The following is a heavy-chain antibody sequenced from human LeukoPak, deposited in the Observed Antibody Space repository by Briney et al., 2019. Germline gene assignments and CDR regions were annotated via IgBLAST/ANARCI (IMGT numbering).Heavy chain of an antibody. CDR1: GGSISSGDYY. CDR2: IYYSGST. Sequence: SQTLSLTCTVSGGSISSGDYYWSWIRQPPGKGLEWIGYIYYSGSTCYNPSLKSRVTISVDTSKNQFSLKLSSVTAADTAVYYCARGLFDCSSTSCEVYFDYWGQGTLVTVSS. CDR3: ARGLFDCSSTSCEVYFDY. J-gene: IGHJ4*02. V-gene: IGHV4-30-4*08. D-gene: IGHD2-2*01.